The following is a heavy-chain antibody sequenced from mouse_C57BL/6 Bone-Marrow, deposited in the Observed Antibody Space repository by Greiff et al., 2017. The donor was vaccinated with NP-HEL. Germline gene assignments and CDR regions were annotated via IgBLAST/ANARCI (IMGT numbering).Heavy chain of an antibody. Sequence: EVQLQQSGAELVRPGASVKLSCTASGFNIKDDYMHWVKQRPEQGLEWIGWIDPENGDTEYASKFQGKATITADTSSNTAYLQLSSLTSEDTAVYYCTTTYGYYVDYWGQGTTLTVSS. CDR3: TTTYGYYVDY. D-gene: IGHD1-1*01. V-gene: IGHV14-4*01. CDR1: GFNIKDDY. CDR2: IDPENGDT. J-gene: IGHJ2*01.